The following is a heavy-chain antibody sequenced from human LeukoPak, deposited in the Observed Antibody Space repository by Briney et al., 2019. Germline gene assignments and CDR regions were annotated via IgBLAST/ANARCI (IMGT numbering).Heavy chain of an antibody. V-gene: IGHV3-74*01. J-gene: IGHJ4*02. CDR2: INSDGSWT. CDR3: VSFYETY. CDR1: GNYW. D-gene: IGHD2/OR15-2a*01. Sequence: GGSLRLSCVASGNYWMHWVRQAPGKGLVWVSHINSDGSWTSYADSVKGRFTISKDNAKNTVYPQMNSLRAEDTAVYYCVSFYETYWGRGTLVTVSS.